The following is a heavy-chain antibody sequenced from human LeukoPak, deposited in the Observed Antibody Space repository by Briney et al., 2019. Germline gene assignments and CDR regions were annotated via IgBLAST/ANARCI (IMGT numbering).Heavy chain of an antibody. V-gene: IGHV1-69*13. CDR3: ARGNHDYGDPFDY. Sequence: ASVKVSCKASGGTFSSYAISWVRQAPGQGLEWMGGIIPIFATANYAQKFQGRVTITADESTSTAFMELSSLRSEDTAVYYCARGNHDYGDPFDYWGQGTLVTVSS. D-gene: IGHD4-17*01. CDR1: GGTFSSYA. CDR2: IIPIFATA. J-gene: IGHJ4*02.